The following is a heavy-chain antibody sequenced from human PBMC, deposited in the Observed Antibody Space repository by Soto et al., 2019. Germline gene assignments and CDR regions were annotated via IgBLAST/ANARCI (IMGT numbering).Heavy chain of an antibody. CDR1: GYTFTSYG. V-gene: IGHV1-18*01. Sequence: ASVKVSCKASGYTFTSYGISWVRQAPGQGLEWMGWISAYNGNTNYAQKLQGRVTMTTDTSTSTAYMELRSLRSDDTAVYYCAMYSSSPGRYYYYYMDVWGKGTTVTVSS. J-gene: IGHJ6*03. CDR2: ISAYNGNT. CDR3: AMYSSSPGRYYYYYMDV. D-gene: IGHD6-6*01.